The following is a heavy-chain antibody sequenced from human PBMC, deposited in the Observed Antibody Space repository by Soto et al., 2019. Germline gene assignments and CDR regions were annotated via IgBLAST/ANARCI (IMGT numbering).Heavy chain of an antibody. Sequence: ASVKVSCKASGGTFSSYAISWVRQAPGQGLEWMGGIIPIFGTANYAQKFQGRVTITADESTSTAYMELSSLRSEDTAVYYCARAQTPFMPKHWFDPWGQGTLVTVSS. D-gene: IGHD2-2*01. J-gene: IGHJ5*02. CDR3: ARAQTPFMPKHWFDP. V-gene: IGHV1-69*13. CDR2: IIPIFGTA. CDR1: GGTFSSYA.